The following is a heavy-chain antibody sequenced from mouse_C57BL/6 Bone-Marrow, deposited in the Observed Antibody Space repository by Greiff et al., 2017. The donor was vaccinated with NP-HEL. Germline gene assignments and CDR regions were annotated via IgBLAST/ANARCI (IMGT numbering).Heavy chain of an antibody. CDR2: IYPGDGDT. V-gene: IGHV1-82*01. CDR1: GYAFSSSW. D-gene: IGHD2-4*01. CDR3: ARSVYYDYPYYYAMDY. Sequence: VQLQQSGPELVKPGASVKISCKASGYAFSSSWMNWVKQRPGQGLGWLGRIYPGDGDTNYNGKFKGKATLTADKSSSTAYMQLSSLTSEDSAVYFCARSVYYDYPYYYAMDYWGQGTSVTVSS. J-gene: IGHJ4*01.